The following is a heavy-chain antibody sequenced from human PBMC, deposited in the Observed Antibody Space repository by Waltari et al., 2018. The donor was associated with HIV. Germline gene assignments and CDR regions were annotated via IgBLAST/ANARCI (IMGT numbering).Heavy chain of an antibody. Sequence: QVQLQESGPGLVKPSETLSLTCTVSGGSISSYYWRWIRQPPGKGLEWIGYIYYSGSTNYNPSLKSRVTISVDTSKNQFSLKLSSVTAADTAVYYCAAGPGGYTFPFDYWGQGTLVTVSS. CDR3: AAGPGGYTFPFDY. V-gene: IGHV4-59*01. CDR2: IYYSGST. J-gene: IGHJ4*02. D-gene: IGHD5-18*01. CDR1: GGSISSYY.